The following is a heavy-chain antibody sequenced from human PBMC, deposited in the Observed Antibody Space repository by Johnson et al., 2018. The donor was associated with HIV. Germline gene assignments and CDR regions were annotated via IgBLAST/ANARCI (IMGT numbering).Heavy chain of an antibody. CDR2: INWNAGRT. J-gene: IGHJ3*02. V-gene: IGHV3-20*03. D-gene: IGHD3/OR15-3a*01. Sequence: MKWVRQTPVMGLEWVSAINWNAGRTGSTDSVKGRFTICRDNAKNSMYLQMNSLRAEDTAVYYCAREGWILDRNDAFDIWGQGTMVTVSS. CDR3: AREGWILDRNDAFDI.